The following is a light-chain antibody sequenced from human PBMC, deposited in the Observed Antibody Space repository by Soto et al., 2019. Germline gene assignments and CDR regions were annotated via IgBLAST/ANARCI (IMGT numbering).Light chain of an antibody. V-gene: IGKV3-15*01. CDR3: QQYNNWPLT. CDR2: AAS. CDR1: QSVRSN. Sequence: EIVITQSPVTLSVSPVERATLSCRASQSVRSNLAWYHQKPGQAPRLLIYAASTRATGIPARFSGSGSGTEFTLTISNLQSEDFAVYYCQQYNNWPLTFGPGTKVDIK. J-gene: IGKJ3*01.